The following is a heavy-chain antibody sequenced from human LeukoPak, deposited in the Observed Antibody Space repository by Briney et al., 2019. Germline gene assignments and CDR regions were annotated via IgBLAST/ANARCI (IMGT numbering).Heavy chain of an antibody. CDR2: IYYSGST. CDR3: AREEGQWLGYYYYYGMDV. D-gene: IGHD6-19*01. V-gene: IGHV4-59*01. J-gene: IGHJ6*02. CDR1: GGSISSYY. Sequence: SETLSLTCTVSGGSISSYYWSWIRQPPGKGLEWIGYIYYSGSTNYNPSLKSRVTISVDTSKNQFSLKLSSVTAADTAVYYCAREEGQWLGYYYYYGMDVWGQGTTVTVSS.